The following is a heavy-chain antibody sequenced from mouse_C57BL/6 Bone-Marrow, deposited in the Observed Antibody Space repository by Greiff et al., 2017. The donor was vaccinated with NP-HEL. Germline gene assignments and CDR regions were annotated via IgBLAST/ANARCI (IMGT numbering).Heavy chain of an antibody. CDR1: GYTITSYW. V-gene: IGHV1-52*01. CDR3: ARWNYVSHWFAY. CDR2: IDPSDSET. Sequence: QVQLQQPGAELVRPGSSVKLSCKASGYTITSYWMHWVKQRPIQGLEWIGNIDPSDSETHYNQKFKDKATLTVDKSSSTAYMQLSSLTSEDSAVYYCARWNYVSHWFAYWGQGTLVTVSA. J-gene: IGHJ3*01. D-gene: IGHD1-1*01.